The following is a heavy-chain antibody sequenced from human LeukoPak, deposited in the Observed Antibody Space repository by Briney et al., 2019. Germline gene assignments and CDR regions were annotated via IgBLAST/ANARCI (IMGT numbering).Heavy chain of an antibody. CDR2: IIPIFGTA. J-gene: IGHJ4*02. V-gene: IGHV1-69*13. CDR1: GGTFSSYA. Sequence: ASVKVSCKASGGTFSSYAISWVRQAPGQGLEWMGGIIPIFGTANYAQKFQGRVTITADESTSTAYMELSSLRSEDTAVYYCAREGHDGGSYFDYWGQGTLATVSS. CDR3: AREGHDGGSYFDY. D-gene: IGHD3-10*01.